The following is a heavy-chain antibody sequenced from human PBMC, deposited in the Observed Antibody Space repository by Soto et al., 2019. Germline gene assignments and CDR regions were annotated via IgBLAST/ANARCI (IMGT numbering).Heavy chain of an antibody. V-gene: IGHV3-33*01. D-gene: IGHD6-13*01. CDR2: IWYDGSNK. CDR1: GFTFSSYG. CDR3: ARDFLAGYSSSWYKGLYYYYYGMYV. J-gene: IGHJ6*02. Sequence: QVQLVESGGGVVQPGRSLRLSCAASGFTFSSYGMHWVRQAPGKGLEWVAVIWYDGSNKYYADSVKGRFTISRDNSKNTLYLQMNSLRAEDTAVYYCARDFLAGYSSSWYKGLYYYYYGMYVWGQGTTVTVSS.